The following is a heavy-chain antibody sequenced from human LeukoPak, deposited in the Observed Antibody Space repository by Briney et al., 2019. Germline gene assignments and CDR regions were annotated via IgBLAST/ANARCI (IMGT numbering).Heavy chain of an antibody. CDR2: ISYDGSNK. CDR1: GFTFSSYA. CDR3: ARDTGREDYYDSGVYDY. D-gene: IGHD3-22*01. V-gene: IGHV3-30-3*01. Sequence: GGSLRLSCAASGFTFSSYAMHWVRQAPGKGLEWVAVISYDGSNKYCADSVKGRFTISRDNSKNTLYLQMNSLRTEDTAVYYRARDTGREDYYDSGVYDYWGLGTLVTVSS. J-gene: IGHJ4*02.